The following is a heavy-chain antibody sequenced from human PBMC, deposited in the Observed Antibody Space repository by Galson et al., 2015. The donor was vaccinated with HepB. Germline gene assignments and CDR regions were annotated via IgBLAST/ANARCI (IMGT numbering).Heavy chain of an antibody. Sequence: SLRLSCAASGFTFSSYWMSWVRQAPGKGLEWVANIKQDGSEKYYVDSVKGRFTISRDNAKNSLYLQMNSLRAEDTAVYYCTRRAPRGGYGALLGAYYFDYWGQGTLVTVSS. J-gene: IGHJ4*02. D-gene: IGHD4/OR15-4a*01. V-gene: IGHV3-7*03. CDR1: GFTFSSYW. CDR2: IKQDGSEK. CDR3: TRRAPRGGYGALLGAYYFDY.